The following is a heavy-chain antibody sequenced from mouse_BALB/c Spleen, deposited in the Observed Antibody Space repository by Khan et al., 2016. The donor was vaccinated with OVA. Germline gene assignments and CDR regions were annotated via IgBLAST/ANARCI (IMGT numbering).Heavy chain of an antibody. V-gene: IGHV5-6-5*01. Sequence: EVELVESGGGLVKPGGSLKLSCAASGFTFSSYVMSWVRQTPEKRLAWVASISSGGTPYYPDSVKGRFTISRDNAMNILYLQMSSRRSEDTAIYYCTREAYRYDEYYFDYGGQGTTLTVSS. CDR2: ISSGGTP. D-gene: IGHD2-14*01. CDR3: TREAYRYDEYYFDY. J-gene: IGHJ2*01. CDR1: GFTFSSYV.